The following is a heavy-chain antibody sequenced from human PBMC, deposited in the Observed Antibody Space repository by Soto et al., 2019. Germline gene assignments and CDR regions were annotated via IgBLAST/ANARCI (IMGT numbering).Heavy chain of an antibody. J-gene: IGHJ6*02. CDR1: GYTFTSYS. CDR3: ARATTVTTDYYYYYAMDV. V-gene: IGHV1-3*01. CDR2: INAGNGNT. D-gene: IGHD4-17*01. Sequence: ASVKVSCKASGYTFTSYSMHWVRQAPGQRLEWMGWINAGNGNTKYSQKFQGRVTITRDTSASTAYMELSSLRSEDTAVYYCARATTVTTDYYYYYAMDVWGQGTTVTVSS.